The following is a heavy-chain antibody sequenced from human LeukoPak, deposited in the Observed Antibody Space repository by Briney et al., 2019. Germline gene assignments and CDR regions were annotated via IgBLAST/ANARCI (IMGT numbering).Heavy chain of an antibody. CDR1: GGSNY. CDR2: IHYSGSA. D-gene: IGHD1-20*01. V-gene: IGHV4-59*08. J-gene: IGHJ5*02. CDR3: ARHSNWNAGVDWFDP. Sequence: PSGTLSLTCTVSGGSNYWSWLRQPPGKGLEWIAYIHYSGSASYNTSLKSRVTISIDTSSNQLSLKLNSVTAADTAVYYCARHSNWNAGVDWFDPWGQGTLVTVSS.